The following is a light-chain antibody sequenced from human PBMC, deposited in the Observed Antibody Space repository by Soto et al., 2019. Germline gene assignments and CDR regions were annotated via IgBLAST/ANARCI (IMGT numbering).Light chain of an antibody. J-gene: IGKJ1*01. Sequence: DIQTTQSPSTLSASVGDRVTITCRASQSISTWLAWYQQKPGKAPTLLIYHASSLASGVPSRFSGSGSGTEFTLTISSLQPDDFATYHCQQYNSYPRTFGQGTKVEIK. V-gene: IGKV1-5*01. CDR3: QQYNSYPRT. CDR1: QSISTW. CDR2: HAS.